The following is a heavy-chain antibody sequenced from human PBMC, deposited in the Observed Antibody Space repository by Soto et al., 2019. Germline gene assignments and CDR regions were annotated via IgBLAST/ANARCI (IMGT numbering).Heavy chain of an antibody. V-gene: IGHV3-66*01. CDR1: GFIVSDTY. CDR2: ISNRGDT. D-gene: IGHD2-15*01. Sequence: GGSLRLSCTASGFIVSDTYVNWVRQAPGKGLEWVSVISNRGDTHYADSVRGRFSLSRDISDNTLHLQMNNLGVEDTAVYYCAREPRYCRGGSCSITGDAYDIWGQGTMVTVSS. CDR3: AREPRYCRGGSCSITGDAYDI. J-gene: IGHJ3*02.